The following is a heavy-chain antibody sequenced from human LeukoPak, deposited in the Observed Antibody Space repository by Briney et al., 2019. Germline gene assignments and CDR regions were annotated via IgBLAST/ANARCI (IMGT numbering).Heavy chain of an antibody. CDR3: AKVKHSSSWRGVGAYYFDY. CDR2: ISGSGGST. J-gene: IGHJ4*02. V-gene: IGHV3-23*01. D-gene: IGHD6-13*01. CDR1: GFTFSSYA. Sequence: PGGSLRLSCAASGFTFSSYAMSWVRQAPGKGLEWVSAISGSGGSTYYADSVKGRFTISRDNSKNTLYLQMNSLRAEDTAVYYCAKVKHSSSWRGVGAYYFDYWGQGTLVTVSS.